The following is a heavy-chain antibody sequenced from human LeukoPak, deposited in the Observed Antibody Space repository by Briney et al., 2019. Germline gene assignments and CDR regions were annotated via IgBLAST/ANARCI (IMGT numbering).Heavy chain of an antibody. CDR3: ARVSGITVTTDGWFDP. D-gene: IGHD4-17*01. V-gene: IGHV4-59*01. CDR1: GGSFSGYY. CDR2: IYYSGST. J-gene: IGHJ5*02. Sequence: TLSLTCAVYGGSFSGYYWSWIRQPPGKGLEWIGYIYYSGSTNYNPSLKSRVTISVDTSKNQFSLKLSSVTAADTAAYYCARVSGITVTTDGWFDPWGQGTLVTVSS.